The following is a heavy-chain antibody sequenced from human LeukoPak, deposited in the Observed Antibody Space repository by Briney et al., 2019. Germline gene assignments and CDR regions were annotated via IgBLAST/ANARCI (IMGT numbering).Heavy chain of an antibody. V-gene: IGHV4-59*01. D-gene: IGHD2-2*01. CDR1: GGSISSYY. J-gene: IGHJ3*02. CDR2: IYYSGST. CDR3: ARERVVPAANVRVGAFDI. Sequence: SETLSLTCTVSGGSISSYYWSWIRQPPGKGLEWIGYIYYSGSTNYNPSLKSRVTISVDTSKNQFSLKLSSVTAADTAVYYCARERVVPAANVRVGAFDIWGQGTMVTVSS.